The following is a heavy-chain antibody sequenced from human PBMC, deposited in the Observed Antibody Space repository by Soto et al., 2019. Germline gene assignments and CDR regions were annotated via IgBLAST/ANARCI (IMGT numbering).Heavy chain of an antibody. CDR1: GGSISSGGYY. Sequence: SETLSLSCTVSGGSISSGGYYWSWIRQHPGKGLEWIGYIYDSGSSYYNPSLKSRVSIPVDTPKNQFSLKLSSVTAADTAIYYCARGDGRGSSSYYGMDVWGQGTTVTVSS. J-gene: IGHJ6*02. CDR3: ARGDGRGSSSYYGMDV. CDR2: IYDSGSS. D-gene: IGHD6-6*01. V-gene: IGHV4-31*03.